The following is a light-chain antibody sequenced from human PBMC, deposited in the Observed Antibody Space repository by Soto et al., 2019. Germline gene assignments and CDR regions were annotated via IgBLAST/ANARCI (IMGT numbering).Light chain of an antibody. CDR1: QGISST. CDR2: GAS. J-gene: IGKJ5*01. Sequence: AIPLTQSPSSLSASVGDRVTITCRASQGISSTLAWYQQRPGKTPRLLIYGASSLQSGVPSRFSGSGSGSDFILTITNLLPEDFATYYCQQYKSYPLTSGQGTRLEIK. V-gene: IGKV1-13*02. CDR3: QQYKSYPLT.